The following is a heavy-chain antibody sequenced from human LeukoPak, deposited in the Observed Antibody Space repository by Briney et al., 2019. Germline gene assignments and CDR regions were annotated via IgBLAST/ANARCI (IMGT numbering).Heavy chain of an antibody. V-gene: IGHV3-11*06. CDR2: IIRNSYT. CDR1: GFTLSDYY. J-gene: IGHJ4*02. CDR3: ARLGIAAVRPYYFDY. D-gene: IGHD6-13*01. Sequence: GGCRRLSCAASGFTLSDYYMSWIRQAPGKGLEWDSYIIRNSYTHYAASVKGRSTISRDNAKHTLYLHMASLSAEDTAVHYCARLGIAAVRPYYFDYWGQGTLVAVYS.